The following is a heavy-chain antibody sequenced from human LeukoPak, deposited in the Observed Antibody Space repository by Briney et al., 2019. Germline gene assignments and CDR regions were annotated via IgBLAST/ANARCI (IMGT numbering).Heavy chain of an antibody. J-gene: IGHJ5*02. Sequence: GGSLRLSCAASGLTVSSDYMSWVRQAPGKGLEWVSVIYSGGGTYYADSVRGRFTISRDNSKNTLYLQLNSLRAEDTAVYCCARYPYSTSSWSDPWGQGTLVTVSS. CDR1: GLTVSSDY. CDR2: IYSGGGT. V-gene: IGHV3-66*01. CDR3: ARYPYSTSSWSDP. D-gene: IGHD6-6*01.